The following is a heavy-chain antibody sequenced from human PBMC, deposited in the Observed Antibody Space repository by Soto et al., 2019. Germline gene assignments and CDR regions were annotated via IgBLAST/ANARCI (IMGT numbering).Heavy chain of an antibody. D-gene: IGHD3-3*01. CDR2: INSDGSST. CDR3: ARSFSIFGVVIMYYYYMDV. J-gene: IGHJ6*03. CDR1: GGTISSYW. V-gene: IGHV3-74*01. Sequence: WGSLRLSCTVSGGTISSYWMHWARHAQGKGLVWVSRINSDGSSTSYADSVKGRFTISRDNAKNTLYLQMNSLRAEDTAVYYCARSFSIFGVVIMYYYYMDVWGKGTTVTVSS.